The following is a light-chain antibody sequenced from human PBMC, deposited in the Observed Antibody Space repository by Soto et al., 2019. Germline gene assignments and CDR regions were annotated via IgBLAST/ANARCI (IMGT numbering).Light chain of an antibody. J-gene: IGKJ3*01. CDR3: QQRGDWPPFT. CDR2: DAS. Sequence: ETVLTQSPATLSLSPGERATLSCRASQNVDNYLAWYQQKPGQAPRLLIYDASNRATGIPARFTGSGSGTDFTLTISSLEPEDFAVSYCQQRGDWPPFTFGPGTTVDIK. CDR1: QNVDNY. V-gene: IGKV3-11*01.